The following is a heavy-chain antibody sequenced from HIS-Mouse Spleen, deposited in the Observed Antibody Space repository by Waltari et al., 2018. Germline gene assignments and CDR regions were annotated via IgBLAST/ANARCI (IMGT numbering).Heavy chain of an antibody. V-gene: IGHV3-30*04. CDR1: GFTFSSYA. J-gene: IGHJ6*02. Sequence: QVQLVESGGGVVQPGRSLRLSCAASGFTFSSYAMHWVRQAPGKGLEWVAVISYDGSNKYYADSVKGRFTISRDNSKNTLYLQMNSLRAEDTAVYYCARVPMMYYDFFVSYYYYGMDVWGQGTTVTVSS. CDR2: ISYDGSNK. D-gene: IGHD3-3*01. CDR3: ARVPMMYYDFFVSYYYYGMDV.